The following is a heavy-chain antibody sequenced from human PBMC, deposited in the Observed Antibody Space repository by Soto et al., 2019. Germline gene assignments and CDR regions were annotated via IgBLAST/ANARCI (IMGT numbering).Heavy chain of an antibody. Sequence: VGSLRLSCAASGYTFTGSWMSWVRQPPGKGLEWVATIGPDGGEKNYVDSVKGRFTISRDNAKNSLYLEMSSLKDEDTAVYFCARGRSLDIWGQGTMVTVSS. CDR2: IGPDGGEK. CDR3: ARGRSLDI. CDR1: GYTFTGSW. J-gene: IGHJ3*02. V-gene: IGHV3-7*03.